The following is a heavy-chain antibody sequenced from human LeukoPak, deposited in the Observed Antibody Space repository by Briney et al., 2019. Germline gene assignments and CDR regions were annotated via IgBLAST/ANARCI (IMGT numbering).Heavy chain of an antibody. CDR2: INHSGST. CDR1: GGSFSGYY. D-gene: IGHD3-3*01. V-gene: IGHV4-34*01. Sequence: SETLSLTCAVYGGSFSGYYWSWIRQPPGKGLDWIGEINHSGSTNYNPSLKSRVTISVDTSKNQFSLKLSSVTAADTAVYYCASSENTNYDFWSGYPSAEYFQHWGQGTLVTVSS. CDR3: ASSENTNYDFWSGYPSAEYFQH. J-gene: IGHJ1*01.